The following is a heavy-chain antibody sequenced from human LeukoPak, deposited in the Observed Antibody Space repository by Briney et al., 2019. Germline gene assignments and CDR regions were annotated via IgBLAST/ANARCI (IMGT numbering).Heavy chain of an antibody. CDR1: GASTSAYY. CDR3: AHSKRGGGYYINAFAV. CDR2: TYSGGNA. Sequence: SETLSLTCTVSGASTSAYYWSWIRQPPGKGLEWIGYTYSGGNANYNPSLKSRVTISIDTSENQFSLRLTSVTAADTAIYFCAHSKRGGGYYINAFAVWGQGTLVTISS. V-gene: IGHV4-59*01. D-gene: IGHD1-26*01. J-gene: IGHJ3*01.